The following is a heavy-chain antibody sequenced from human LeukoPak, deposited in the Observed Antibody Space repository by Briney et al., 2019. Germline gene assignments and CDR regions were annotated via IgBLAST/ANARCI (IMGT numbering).Heavy chain of an antibody. Sequence: GGSLRLSCAASGSTFSSYGMHWVRQAPGKGLEWVSYISSISSTIYYSDSVKGRFTISRDNAKNSLYLQMNSLRTEDTAVYYCARASGWPAFDYWGQGTLVTVSS. CDR1: GSTFSSYG. V-gene: IGHV3-48*01. J-gene: IGHJ4*02. D-gene: IGHD2-15*01. CDR3: ARASGWPAFDY. CDR2: ISSISSTI.